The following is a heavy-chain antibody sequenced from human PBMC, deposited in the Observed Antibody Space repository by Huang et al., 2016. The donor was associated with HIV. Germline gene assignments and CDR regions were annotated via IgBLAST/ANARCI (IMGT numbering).Heavy chain of an antibody. D-gene: IGHD3-22*01. CDR3: ARERVRYYDSSGYYDYFDY. CDR1: RDSVSSTSYY. CDR2: IHHSVST. J-gene: IGHJ4*02. Sequence: QVQLQESGPGLVKPSETLSLTCTVSRDSVSSTSYYWSWIRKPPGKGLEWIGHIHHSVSTNSNPSLKSRVTISLDTSNNQFSLKLTSVTAADTAVYYCARERVRYYDSSGYYDYFDYWGQGTLVTVSS. V-gene: IGHV4-61*01.